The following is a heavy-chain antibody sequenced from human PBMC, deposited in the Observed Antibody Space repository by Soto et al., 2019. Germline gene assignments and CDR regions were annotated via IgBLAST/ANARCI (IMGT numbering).Heavy chain of an antibody. J-gene: IGHJ4*02. CDR2: IWNDGSNK. CDR1: GFTFSSYG. CDR3: ARGPAARYYFDY. D-gene: IGHD2-2*01. V-gene: IGHV3-33*01. Sequence: QVQLVESGGGVVQPGRSLRLSCAASGFTFSSYGMHWVRQAPGKGLEWVAVIWNDGSNKYYADSVKGRVTISRDNSKNTLYLQMNSLRAEDTAVYYCARGPAARYYFDYWGQGTLVTVSS.